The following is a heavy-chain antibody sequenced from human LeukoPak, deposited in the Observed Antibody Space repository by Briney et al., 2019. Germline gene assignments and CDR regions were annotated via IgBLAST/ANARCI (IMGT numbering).Heavy chain of an antibody. CDR2: IRYDGNNK. CDR3: AKDRWGAVASFDY. J-gene: IGHJ4*02. V-gene: IGHV3-30*02. Sequence: GGSLRLSCAASGSTFSTDAMHWVRQAPGKGLEWVSVIRYDGNNKYYADSVKGRFTISRDDSKNTLYLQMNSLESEDTAVYYCAKDRWGAVASFDYWGQGTLVTVSS. D-gene: IGHD6-19*01. CDR1: GSTFSTDA.